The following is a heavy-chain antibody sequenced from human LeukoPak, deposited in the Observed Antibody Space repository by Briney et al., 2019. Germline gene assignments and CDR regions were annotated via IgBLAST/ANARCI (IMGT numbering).Heavy chain of an antibody. CDR2: IHGGGDVT. CDR3: AKALSSSFYYFDL. J-gene: IGHJ2*01. Sequence: SGGSLRLSCAVSGFTFNNYAMNWVRQAPEKGLEWVSTIHGGGDVTYYADSVKGRFTISRDNSRNTLYLQMNSLRAEDTAVYYCAKALSSSFYYFDLGGRGTLVTVSS. CDR1: GFTFNNYA. D-gene: IGHD3-16*02. V-gene: IGHV3-23*01.